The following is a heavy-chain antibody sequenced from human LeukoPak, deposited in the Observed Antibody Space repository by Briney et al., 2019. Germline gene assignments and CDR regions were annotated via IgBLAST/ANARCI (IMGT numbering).Heavy chain of an antibody. J-gene: IGHJ3*02. CDR2: IYHSGIT. CDR3: ASGYSYRLDWAFDI. V-gene: IGHV4-38-2*02. CDR1: GYSISSGYY. Sequence: KPSETLSLTCTVSGYSISSGYYWGWIRKPPGKGPEWVGSIYHSGITYYNPSHKSRVTISVDTSKNQFSLKLSSVTAADTAVYYCASGYSYRLDWAFDIWGQGTMVTVSS. D-gene: IGHD5-18*01.